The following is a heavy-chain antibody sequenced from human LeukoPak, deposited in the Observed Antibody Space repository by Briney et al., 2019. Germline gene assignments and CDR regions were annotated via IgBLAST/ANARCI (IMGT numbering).Heavy chain of an antibody. Sequence: WGSLRPSCAASGFTFSSYAMHWVRQAPGKGLEWVAVIWYDGSNKYYADSVQGRFTISRDNSKNTLYMQMNSLRAEDTAVYYCARKLGRYFQRVYGMDVWGQGTTVTVSS. CDR2: IWYDGSNK. V-gene: IGHV3-33*08. CDR3: ARKLGRYFQRVYGMDV. D-gene: IGHD3-9*01. CDR1: GFTFSSYA. J-gene: IGHJ6*02.